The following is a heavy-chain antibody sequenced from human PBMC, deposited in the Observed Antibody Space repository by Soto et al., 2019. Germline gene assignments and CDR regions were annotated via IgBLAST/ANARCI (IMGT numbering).Heavy chain of an antibody. V-gene: IGHV4-59*12. Sequence: PSETLSLTCTVSGGSISSYYWNWLRQPPGKGLEWIAYISDSGRILYNPSLKSRVTLSLDASKNQFSLRLSSVTAADTAVYYCARGEYYYDSSGYDQYFQHWGQGTLVTVSS. CDR3: ARGEYYYDSSGYDQYFQH. J-gene: IGHJ1*01. D-gene: IGHD3-22*01. CDR2: ISDSGRI. CDR1: GGSISSYY.